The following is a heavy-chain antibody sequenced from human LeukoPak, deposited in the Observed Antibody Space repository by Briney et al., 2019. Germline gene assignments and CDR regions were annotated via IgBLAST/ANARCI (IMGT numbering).Heavy chain of an antibody. CDR1: GYTFTSYG. CDR3: ARYVDWSDHYGMDV. V-gene: IGHV1-18*04. D-gene: IGHD3-9*01. Sequence: ASVKVSCKASGYTFTSYGIGWVRQAPGQGLEWMGWISAYNGNTNYAQKLQGRVTMTTDTSTSTAYMELRSLRSDDTAVYYCARYVDWSDHYGMDVWGKGTTVTVSS. J-gene: IGHJ6*04. CDR2: ISAYNGNT.